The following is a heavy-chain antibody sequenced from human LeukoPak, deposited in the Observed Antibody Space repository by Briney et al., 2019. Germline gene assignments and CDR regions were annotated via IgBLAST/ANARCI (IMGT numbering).Heavy chain of an antibody. J-gene: IGHJ4*02. D-gene: IGHD4-11*01. CDR3: ARDPTVTTHGDY. V-gene: IGHV3-21*01. CDR2: ISSSSSYI. CDR1: GFTFSSYS. Sequence: GGSLRLSCAVSGFTFSSYSMNWVRQAPGKGLEWVSSISSSSSYIYYADSVKGRFTISRDNAKNSLYLQMNSLRAEDTAVYYCARDPTVTTHGDYWGQGTLVTASS.